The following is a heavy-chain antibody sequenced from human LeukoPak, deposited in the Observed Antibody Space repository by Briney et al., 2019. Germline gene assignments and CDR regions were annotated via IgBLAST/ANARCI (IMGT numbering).Heavy chain of an antibody. J-gene: IGHJ4*02. CDR3: AREGYYDSSSDY. Sequence: PGGSLRLSCAASGFTFSNDWMSWVRQAPGKGLEWVAVISYDGSNKYYADSVKGRFTISRDNSKNTLYLQMNSLRAEDTAVYYCAREGYYDSSSDYWGQGTLVTVSS. CDR1: GFTFSNDW. D-gene: IGHD3-22*01. V-gene: IGHV3-30-3*01. CDR2: ISYDGSNK.